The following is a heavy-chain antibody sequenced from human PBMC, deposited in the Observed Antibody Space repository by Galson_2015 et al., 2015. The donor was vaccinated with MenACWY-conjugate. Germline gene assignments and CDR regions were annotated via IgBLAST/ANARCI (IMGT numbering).Heavy chain of an antibody. Sequence: SLRLSCAASGFTFSNYAMSWVRQAPGKGLEWASTISDSGDTTYFADSVRGRFTVSRDNSKNTLYLQINSLRAEDTAVFYCAKGFYRGPVGNAFDIWGQGTMVTVSS. CDR1: GFTFSNYA. CDR2: ISDSGDTT. J-gene: IGHJ3*02. V-gene: IGHV3-23*01. D-gene: IGHD6-13*01. CDR3: AKGFYRGPVGNAFDI.